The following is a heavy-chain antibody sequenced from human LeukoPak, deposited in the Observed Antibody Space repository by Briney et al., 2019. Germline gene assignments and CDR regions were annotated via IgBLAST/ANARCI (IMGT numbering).Heavy chain of an antibody. CDR2: ISHIGRT. V-gene: IGHV4-59*11. D-gene: IGHD2-2*01. CDR3: ARHGSFPAATYNWFDP. J-gene: IGHJ5*02. Sequence: SETLSLTCAVSGDSFSSHYWTWIRQPPGTGLEWIGYISHIGRTNYNPSLKSRVTISIDTSKNQFSLKLRSVTAADTAVYYCARHGSFPAATYNWFDPWGQGTLVTVSS. CDR1: GDSFSSHY.